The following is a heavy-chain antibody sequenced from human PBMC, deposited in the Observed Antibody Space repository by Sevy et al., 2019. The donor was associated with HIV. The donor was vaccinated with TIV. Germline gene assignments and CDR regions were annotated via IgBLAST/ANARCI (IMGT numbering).Heavy chain of an antibody. CDR1: GFDVNENY. D-gene: IGHD3-3*01. J-gene: IGHJ6*02. Sequence: GGSLRLSCAASGFDVNENYMSWVRQAPGKGLEWVSIIYSGDIGGSTYYADSVKGRLTISRDNSQNTLYLQINSLRPEDTAVYYCARERLVSAGGYYNYYFGMDVWGQGTTVTVSS. CDR2: IYSGDIGGST. V-gene: IGHV3-53*01. CDR3: ARERLVSAGGYYNYYFGMDV.